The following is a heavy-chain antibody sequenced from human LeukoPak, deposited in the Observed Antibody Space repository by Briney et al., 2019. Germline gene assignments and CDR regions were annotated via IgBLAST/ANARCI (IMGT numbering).Heavy chain of an antibody. J-gene: IGHJ4*02. CDR1: GYTFTSYG. V-gene: IGHV1-18*01. Sequence: ASVKVSCKASGYTFTSYGISWVRQAPGQGLEWMGWISAYNGNTNYAQKLQGRVTMTTDTSTSTAYMELRSLRSDDTAVYYCARHSITMVRGVIVDYWGQGTLVTVSS. CDR2: ISAYNGNT. CDR3: ARHSITMVRGVIVDY. D-gene: IGHD3-10*01.